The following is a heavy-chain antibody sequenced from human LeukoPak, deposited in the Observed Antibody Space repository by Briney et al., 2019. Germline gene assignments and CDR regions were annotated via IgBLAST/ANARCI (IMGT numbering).Heavy chain of an antibody. V-gene: IGHV3-23*01. CDR3: PRQSYASGWNPFDY. CDR1: GFTFSNYA. Sequence: PGGSLRLSCAASGFTFSNYAMSWVRQAPGKGLEWVSTISGGGITTYYADSAKGRFTISRDNSENTMFLQMNSLKADDTAVYYCPRQSYASGWNPFDYWGQGILVTVSS. J-gene: IGHJ4*02. CDR2: ISGGGITT. D-gene: IGHD6-19*01.